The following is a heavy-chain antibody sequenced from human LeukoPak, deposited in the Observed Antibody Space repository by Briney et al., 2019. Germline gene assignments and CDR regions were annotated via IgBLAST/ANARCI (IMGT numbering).Heavy chain of an antibody. J-gene: IGHJ4*02. CDR2: IASDGSST. Sequence: GGSLRLSCAASGFTFSSYWMNWVRHAPGKGLVWVSRIASDGSSTTYADSVKGRFSISRDNAKNTLYLQMNSLRVEDTAVYYCARGRPHGNDYWGQGTLVTVSS. V-gene: IGHV3-74*01. CDR1: GFTFSSYW. D-gene: IGHD4-23*01. CDR3: ARGRPHGNDY.